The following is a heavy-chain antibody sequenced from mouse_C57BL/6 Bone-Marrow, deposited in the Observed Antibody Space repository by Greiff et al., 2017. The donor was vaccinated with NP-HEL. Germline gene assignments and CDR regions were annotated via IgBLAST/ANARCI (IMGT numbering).Heavy chain of an antibody. J-gene: IGHJ1*03. CDR3: ARGITTVVSYWYFDV. CDR1: GYTFTSYW. Sequence: QVQLQQPGAELVMPGASVKLSCKASGYTFTSYWMHWVKQRPGQGLEWIGELDPSDSYTNSNQKFKGKSTLTVDKSSSTAYMQLSSLTSEDSAVYYCARGITTVVSYWYFDVWGTGTTVTVSS. D-gene: IGHD1-1*01. V-gene: IGHV1-69*01. CDR2: LDPSDSYT.